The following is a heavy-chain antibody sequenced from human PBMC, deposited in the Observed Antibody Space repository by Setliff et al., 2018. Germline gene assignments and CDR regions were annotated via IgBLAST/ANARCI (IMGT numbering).Heavy chain of an antibody. CDR1: GASISSVYYY. CDR3: ARGGPTLTISRVLVVSSFDP. Sequence: SETLSLTCTVSGASISSVYYYWTWIRQSAGKGLEWIGHFYTSGNTNYNPSLKILVTISVDTSKNQFSLKLSSVTAADTATYYCARGGPTLTISRVLVVSSFDPWGQGSRVTVSS. CDR2: FYTSGNT. D-gene: IGHD3-3*01. J-gene: IGHJ5*02. V-gene: IGHV4-61*09.